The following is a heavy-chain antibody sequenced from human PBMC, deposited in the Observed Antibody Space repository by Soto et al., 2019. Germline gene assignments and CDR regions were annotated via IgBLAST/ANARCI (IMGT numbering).Heavy chain of an antibody. CDR3: VRNWRYYGGDYYYGMDA. D-gene: IGHD3-10*01. Sequence: ITLKESGPTLVKPTQTLTLTCTFSGFSLNTGGVGVGWVRQPRGKAMEWLALIYWDDDERYRPSLRSRLNITKATTNNQVFLTMTNMDPGDTATYYCVRNWRYYGGDYYYGMDAWGQGTTVTVSS. V-gene: IGHV2-5*02. CDR2: IYWDDDE. CDR1: GFSLNTGGVG. J-gene: IGHJ6*02.